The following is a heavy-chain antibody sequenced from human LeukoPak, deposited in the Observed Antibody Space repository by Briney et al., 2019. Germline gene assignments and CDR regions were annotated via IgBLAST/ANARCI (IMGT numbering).Heavy chain of an antibody. V-gene: IGHV3-23*01. J-gene: IGHJ4*02. CDR1: GFTFSSYA. CDR3: AKMCEESCQPPRRGSCYD. CDR2: ISGSGGST. Sequence: GGSLRLSCAASGFTFSSYAMSWVRQAPGKGLEWVSAISGSGGSTYYADSVKGRFTISRDNSKNTLYLQMNSLRAEDTAVYYCAKMCEESCQPPRRGSCYDWGQGTLVTVSS. D-gene: IGHD2-15*01.